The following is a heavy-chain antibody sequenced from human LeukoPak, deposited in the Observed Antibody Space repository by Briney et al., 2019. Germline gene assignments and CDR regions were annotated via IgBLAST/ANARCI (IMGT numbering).Heavy chain of an antibody. CDR1: GYTFTSYY. CDR3: ARVGGYCGGDCYLSHFDY. J-gene: IGHJ4*02. Sequence: GASVKVSCKASGYTFTSYYMHWVRQAPGQGLEWMGIINPSGGSTSYAQKFQGRVTMTRDMSTSTVYMELSSLRSEDTAVYYCARVGGYCGGDCYLSHFDYWGQRTLVTVSS. V-gene: IGHV1-46*01. D-gene: IGHD2-21*02. CDR2: INPSGGST.